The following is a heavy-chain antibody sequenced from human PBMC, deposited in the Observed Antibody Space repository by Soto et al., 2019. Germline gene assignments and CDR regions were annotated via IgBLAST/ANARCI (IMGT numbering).Heavy chain of an antibody. CDR2: INGRSNYK. D-gene: IGHD1-26*01. J-gene: IGHJ4*02. V-gene: IGHV3-21*02. CDR3: VREDGVVRVSSAFDS. CDR1: GFTLTTYT. Sequence: EVQLVESGGGLVAPGGSLRLSCVASGFTLTTYTMNWVRQAPGTGLEWVSSINGRSNYKYYSDSVKGRFTISRDNTQNSLFLQMSRLGPEDTATYYCVREDGVVRVSSAFDSWGQGTLVTVSS.